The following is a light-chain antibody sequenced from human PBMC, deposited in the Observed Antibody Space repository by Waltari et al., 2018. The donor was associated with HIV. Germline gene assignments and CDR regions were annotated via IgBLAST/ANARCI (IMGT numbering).Light chain of an antibody. CDR1: QSISSW. V-gene: IGKV1-5*03. CDR3: QQYQSYSQT. J-gene: IGKJ2*01. Sequence: DIQMTQSPSTLSASVGYRVTITCRASQSISSWLAWYQQKPGKAPKLLIYKASSLERGVPSRFSGSGSGTEFTLTISSLQPDDFATYYCQQYQSYSQTFGQGTKLDIK. CDR2: KAS.